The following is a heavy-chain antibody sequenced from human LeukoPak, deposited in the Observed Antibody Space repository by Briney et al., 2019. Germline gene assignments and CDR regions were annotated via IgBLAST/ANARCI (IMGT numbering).Heavy chain of an antibody. CDR3: ASLYYDILTGYPEGYFDL. D-gene: IGHD3-9*01. J-gene: IGHJ2*01. CDR1: GYSISSGYY. V-gene: IGHV4-38-2*01. CDR2: IYHSGST. Sequence: SETLSLTCVVSGYSISSGYYWGWIRQPPGKELEWIGSIYHSGSTYYNPSLKSRVTISVDTSKNQFSLKLSSVTAADTAVYYCASLYYDILTGYPEGYFDLWGRGTLVTVSS.